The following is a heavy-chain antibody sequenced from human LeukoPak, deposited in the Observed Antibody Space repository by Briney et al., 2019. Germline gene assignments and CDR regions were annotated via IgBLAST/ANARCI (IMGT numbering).Heavy chain of an antibody. V-gene: IGHV3-7*04. CDR1: GFTFSSSW. CDR3: ARDRAYKSFDY. D-gene: IGHD3-16*01. CDR2: IKPDGSEG. Sequence: GGSLTLSCAASGFTFSSSWMTWARQAPGGGLEWVATIKPDGSEGSYVDSVKGRFTISRDNAKNSLFLQMISLRAEDTAVYYCARDRAYKSFDYWGQGALVTVSS. J-gene: IGHJ4*02.